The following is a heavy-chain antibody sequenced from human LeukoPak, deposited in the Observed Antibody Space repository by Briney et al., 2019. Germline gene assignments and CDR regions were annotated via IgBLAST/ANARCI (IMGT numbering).Heavy chain of an antibody. D-gene: IGHD3-3*01. CDR2: ISGSGGST. CDR1: GFTFGSYA. Sequence: GGSLRLSRAASGFTFGSYAMSWVRQAPGKGLEWVSAISGSGGSTYYADSVKGRFTISRDNSKNTLYLQMNSLRAEDTAVYYCAKDRITVFGVVPDVWGKGTTVTVSS. CDR3: AKDRITVFGVVPDV. V-gene: IGHV3-23*01. J-gene: IGHJ6*04.